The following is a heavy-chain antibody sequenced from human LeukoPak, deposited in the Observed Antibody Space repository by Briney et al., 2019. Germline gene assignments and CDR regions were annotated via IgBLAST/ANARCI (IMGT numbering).Heavy chain of an antibody. V-gene: IGHV3-7*01. CDR3: ARDMYYYDSSPGRFDY. J-gene: IGHJ4*02. CDR1: GFTFSSYW. Sequence: GGSLRLSCAASGFTFSSYWMSWVPQAPGKGLEWVANIKQDGSEKYYVDSVKGRFTISRDNAKNSLYLQMNSLRAEDTAVYYCARDMYYYDSSPGRFDYWGQGTLITVSS. D-gene: IGHD3-22*01. CDR2: IKQDGSEK.